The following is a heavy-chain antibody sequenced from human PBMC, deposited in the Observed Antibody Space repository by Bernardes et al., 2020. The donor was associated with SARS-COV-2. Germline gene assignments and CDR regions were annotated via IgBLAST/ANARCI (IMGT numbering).Heavy chain of an antibody. CDR2: INHSGST. Sequence: TMFLTCALYGGSFSRYYCSGIRQPPGKGLEWIGEINHSGSTNYNPSLKSRVTISVDTSKNQFSLKLSSVTAADTAVYYCARGKSIAVAGYFDCWGQGTLVTVSS. CDR1: GGSFSRYY. CDR3: ARGKSIAVAGYFDC. D-gene: IGHD6-19*01. J-gene: IGHJ4*02. V-gene: IGHV4-34*01.